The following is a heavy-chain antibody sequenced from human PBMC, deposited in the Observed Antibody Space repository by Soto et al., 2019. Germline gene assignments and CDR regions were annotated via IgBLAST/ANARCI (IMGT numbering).Heavy chain of an antibody. V-gene: IGHV1-3*01. CDR2: INAGNGNT. J-gene: IGHJ4*02. CDR1: GYTFTSYA. CDR3: ARGRIAVAPYIY. D-gene: IGHD6-19*01. Sequence: ASVKVSFKASGYTFTSYARHWVRQAPGQRLEWMGWINAGNGNTKYSQKFQGRVTITRDTSASTAYMELSSLRSEDTAVYYCARGRIAVAPYIYWGQGTLVTVSS.